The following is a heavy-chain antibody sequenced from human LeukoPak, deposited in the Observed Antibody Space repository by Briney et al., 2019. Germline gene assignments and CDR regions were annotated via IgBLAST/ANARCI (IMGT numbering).Heavy chain of an antibody. J-gene: IGHJ4*02. D-gene: IGHD6-19*01. CDR2: ISYDGSNK. V-gene: IGHV3-30*04. CDR3: ARDLQQWLGHYFDY. CDR1: GFTFSSYA. Sequence: GGSLRLSCAASGFTFSSYAMHWVRQAPGKGLEWVAVISYDGSNKYYADSVKGRFTISRDNFKNTLYLQMNSLRAEDTAVYYCARDLQQWLGHYFDYWGQGTLVTVSS.